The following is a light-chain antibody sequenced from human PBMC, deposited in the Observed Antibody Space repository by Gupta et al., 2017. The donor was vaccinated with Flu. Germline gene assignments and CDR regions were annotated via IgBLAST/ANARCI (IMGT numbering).Light chain of an antibody. Sequence: IHGTGTSSDIGGYDYVSWYQQRPGKAPKLMLYEVSSRPAGISDRFSGSRSGNTAALTIAGLLAEDEAFYYCSSYTNANTVVVFGGGTKLTVL. CDR1: SSDIGGYDY. J-gene: IGLJ2*01. CDR2: EVS. V-gene: IGLV2-14*01. CDR3: SSYTNANTVVV.